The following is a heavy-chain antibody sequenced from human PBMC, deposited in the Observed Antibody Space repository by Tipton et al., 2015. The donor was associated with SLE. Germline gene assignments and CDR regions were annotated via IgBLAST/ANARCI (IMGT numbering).Heavy chain of an antibody. CDR2: IYKSGST. V-gene: IGHV4-61*02. Sequence: TLSLTCTVFGDSISSGSYFWSWIRQPARKGLEWIGRIYKSGSTNYNPSLRGRVTIAVDTSKNQFSLKMTSMTAEDTAVYYCAKSVVVVSPRDYYYYMDVWGKGTTVTVSS. CDR1: GDSISSGSYF. J-gene: IGHJ6*03. CDR3: AKSVVVVSPRDYYYYMDV. D-gene: IGHD2-15*01.